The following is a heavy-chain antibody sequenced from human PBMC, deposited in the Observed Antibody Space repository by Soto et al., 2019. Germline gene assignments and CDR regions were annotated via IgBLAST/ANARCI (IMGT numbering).Heavy chain of an antibody. J-gene: IGHJ6*04. CDR3: ARPTVTRIYYYGMDV. Sequence: SETLSLTGTVSGGSISSYYWTWSRQPPGKGLEWIGYIYYSGSADYNPSLNSLFTISVDTSRNQFSLRLNSVTAADTAVYDCARPTVTRIYYYGMDVWGKGNTVTASS. V-gene: IGHV4-59*01. D-gene: IGHD4-17*01. CDR2: IYYSGSA. CDR1: GGSISSYY.